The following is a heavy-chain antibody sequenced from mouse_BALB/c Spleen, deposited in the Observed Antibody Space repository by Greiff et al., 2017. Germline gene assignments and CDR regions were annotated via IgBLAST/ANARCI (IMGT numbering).Heavy chain of an antibody. V-gene: IGHV5-15*02. CDR1: GFTFSDYG. J-gene: IGHJ4*01. D-gene: IGHD1-1*01. CDR3: ARVTTVYYAMDY. Sequence: EVKLVESGGGLVQPGGSRKLSCAASGFTFSDYGMAWVRQAPGKGPEWVAFISNLAYSIYYADTVTGRFTISRENAKNTLYLEMSSLRSEDTAMYYCARVTTVYYAMDYWGQGTSVTVSS. CDR2: ISNLAYSI.